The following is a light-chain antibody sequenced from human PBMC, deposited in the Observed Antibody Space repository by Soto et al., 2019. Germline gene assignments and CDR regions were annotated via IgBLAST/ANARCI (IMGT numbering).Light chain of an antibody. CDR1: QSVSSY. J-gene: IGKJ4*01. Sequence: EIVLTPSPSTLYLSPGNRATLSCRASQSVSSYLAWYQQKPGQAPRLLIYDASKRAAGIPARFSGSGSGTDFTLTITSLEPEDFAIDYCQQRSDWPSTFGGGTKVEIK. V-gene: IGKV3-11*01. CDR2: DAS. CDR3: QQRSDWPST.